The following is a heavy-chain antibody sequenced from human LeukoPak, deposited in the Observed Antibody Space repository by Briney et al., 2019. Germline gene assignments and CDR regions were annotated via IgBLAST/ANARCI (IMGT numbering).Heavy chain of an antibody. Sequence: GGSLRLSCAASGFTLSSYSMNWVRQAPGKGLEWVSSISSSSSYIYYADSVKGRFTISRDNAKNSLCLQMNSLRAEDTAVYYCARSRHYYGSGSYYYYGMDVWGKGTTVTVSS. D-gene: IGHD3-10*01. J-gene: IGHJ6*04. CDR1: GFTLSSYS. CDR3: ARSRHYYGSGSYYYYGMDV. CDR2: ISSSSSYI. V-gene: IGHV3-21*01.